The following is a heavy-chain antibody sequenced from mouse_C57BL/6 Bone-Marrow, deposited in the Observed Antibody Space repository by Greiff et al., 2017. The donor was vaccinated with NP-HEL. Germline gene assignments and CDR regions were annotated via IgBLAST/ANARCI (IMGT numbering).Heavy chain of an antibody. CDR2: IRLKSDNYAT. J-gene: IGHJ2*01. CDR1: GFTFSNYW. D-gene: IGHD4-1*01. Sequence: EVKVEESGGGLVQPGGSMKLSCVASGFTFSNYWMNWVRQSPEKGLEWVAQIRLKSDNYATHYAESVKGRFTISRDDSKSSVYLQMNNLRAEDTGIYYCTAINNWVLFDYWGQGTTLTVSS. CDR3: TAINNWVLFDY. V-gene: IGHV6-3*01.